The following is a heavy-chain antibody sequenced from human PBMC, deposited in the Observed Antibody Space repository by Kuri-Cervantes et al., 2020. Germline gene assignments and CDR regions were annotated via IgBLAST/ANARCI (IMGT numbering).Heavy chain of an antibody. Sequence: GGSLRLSCAASGFTFSSYAMHWVRQAPGKGLEWVAVISYDGSNKYYADSVKGRFTISRDNSKNTLYLQMNSLRAEDTAVYYCARPAGDYDILTGYDYWGQGTLVTVSS. J-gene: IGHJ4*02. D-gene: IGHD3-9*01. V-gene: IGHV3-30-3*01. CDR1: GFTFSSYA. CDR3: ARPAGDYDILTGYDY. CDR2: ISYDGSNK.